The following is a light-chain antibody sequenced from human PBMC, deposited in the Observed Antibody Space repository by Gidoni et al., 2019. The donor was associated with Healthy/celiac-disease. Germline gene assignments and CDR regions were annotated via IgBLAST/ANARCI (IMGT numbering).Light chain of an antibody. CDR1: QGNSNY. CDR2: AAS. CDR3: QKYNSAPALT. J-gene: IGKJ4*01. Sequence: DIQMTQSHSSLSASVGDRVTITCRARQGNSNYLAWYQQKPGKVPKLLIYAASTLQSGVTSWFSGSGSGTDFTLTISSLQPEDVATDYCQKYNSAPALTFGGGTKVEIK. V-gene: IGKV1-27*01.